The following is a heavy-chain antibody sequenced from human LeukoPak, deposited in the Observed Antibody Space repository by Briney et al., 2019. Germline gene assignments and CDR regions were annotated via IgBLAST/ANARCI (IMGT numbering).Heavy chain of an antibody. CDR3: ARLGYCSGGSCYSGNNWFDP. D-gene: IGHD2-15*01. CDR2: IIPIFGTA. J-gene: IGHJ5*02. CDR1: GYTFTNYG. V-gene: IGHV1-69*06. Sequence: ASVKVSCKASGYTFTNYGISWVRQAPGQGLEWMGGIIPIFGTANYAQKFQGRVTITADKSTSTAYMELSSLRSEDTAVYYCARLGYCSGGSCYSGNNWFDPWGQGTLVTVSS.